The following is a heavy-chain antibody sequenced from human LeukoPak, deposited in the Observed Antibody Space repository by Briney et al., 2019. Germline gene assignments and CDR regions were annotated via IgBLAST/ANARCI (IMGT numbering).Heavy chain of an antibody. J-gene: IGHJ4*02. V-gene: IGHV4-34*01. CDR1: GGSFSGYY. CDR2: INHSGST. CDR3: AGEGQGVLDY. Sequence: KPSETLSLTCAVYGGSFSGYYWSWIRQPPGKGLEWIGEINHSGSTNYNPSLKSRVTISVDASKNQFSLELNSVTAADTAVYYCAGEGQGVLDYWGQGTLVNVSS. D-gene: IGHD2-8*01.